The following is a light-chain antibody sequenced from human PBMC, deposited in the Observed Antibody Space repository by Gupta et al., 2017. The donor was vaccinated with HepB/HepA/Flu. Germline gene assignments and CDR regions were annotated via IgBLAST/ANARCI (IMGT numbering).Light chain of an antibody. J-gene: IGLJ2*01. CDR3: AAWDTSLKVVV. CDR1: SSNVARNN. Sequence: QSVLTQSPSVSGTPGQRVTISCSGSSSNVARNNVNWYQQVPGTAPKLLIYYNDERPSGVPDRFSGSKSGTSASLAISGLQSGDEADYYCAAWDTSLKVVVFGGGTKLTVL. V-gene: IGLV1-44*01. CDR2: YND.